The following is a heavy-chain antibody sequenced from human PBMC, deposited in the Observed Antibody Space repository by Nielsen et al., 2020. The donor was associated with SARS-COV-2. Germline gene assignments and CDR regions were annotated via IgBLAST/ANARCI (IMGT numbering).Heavy chain of an antibody. J-gene: IGHJ4*02. V-gene: IGHV4-39*07. D-gene: IGHD6-13*01. Sequence: SETLSLTCTVSGGSISSSSYYWGWIRQPPGKGLEWIGSIYYSGSTYYNPSLKSRVTISVDTSKNQFSLKLSSVTAADTAVYYCARDSSSSWSTAFDYWGQGTLVTVSS. CDR3: ARDSSSSWSTAFDY. CDR1: GGSISSSSYY. CDR2: IYYSGST.